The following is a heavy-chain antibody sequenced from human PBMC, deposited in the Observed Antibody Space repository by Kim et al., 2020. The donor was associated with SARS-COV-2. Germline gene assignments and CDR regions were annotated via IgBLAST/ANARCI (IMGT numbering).Heavy chain of an antibody. CDR3: ARDYYDSSGYYPRFDY. CDR1: GGSISSSNW. J-gene: IGHJ4*02. CDR2: IYHSGST. Sequence: LRETLSLTCAVSGGSISSSNWWSWVRQPPGKGLEWIGEIYHSGSTNYNPSLKSRVTISVDKSKNQFSLKLSSVTAADTAVYYCARDYYDSSGYYPRFDYWGQGTLVTVSS. D-gene: IGHD3-22*01. V-gene: IGHV4-4*02.